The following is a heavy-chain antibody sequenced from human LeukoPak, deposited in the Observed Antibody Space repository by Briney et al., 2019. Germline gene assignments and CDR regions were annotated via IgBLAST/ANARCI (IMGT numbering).Heavy chain of an antibody. Sequence: PSETLSLTCSVSGGSISSTSYFWGWVRQPPGKGLEWIANIYYGGSTYYNPSLRSRVTISVDTSKNQFSLKVSSVTASDTAIYYCARRGDWDLVGDTFDIWGQGTLVTVSS. CDR1: GGSISSTSYF. D-gene: IGHD1-26*01. CDR3: ARRGDWDLVGDTFDI. CDR2: IYYGGST. V-gene: IGHV4-39*01. J-gene: IGHJ3*02.